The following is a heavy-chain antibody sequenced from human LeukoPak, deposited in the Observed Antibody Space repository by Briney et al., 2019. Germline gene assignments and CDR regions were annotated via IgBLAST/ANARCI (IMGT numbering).Heavy chain of an antibody. D-gene: IGHD6-13*01. V-gene: IGHV4-34*01. J-gene: IGHJ4*02. CDR2: INHSGST. CDR3: AKDWSPASGRGGYFDY. CDR1: GGSFSGYY. Sequence: SETLSLTCAVYGGSFSGYYWSWIRQPPGKGLEWIGEINHSGSTNYNPSLKSRVTISVDTSKNQFSLKLSSVTAADTAVYYCAKDWSPASGRGGYFDYWGQGTLVTVSS.